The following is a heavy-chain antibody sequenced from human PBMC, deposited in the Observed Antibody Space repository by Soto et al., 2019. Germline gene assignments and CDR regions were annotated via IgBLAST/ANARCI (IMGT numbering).Heavy chain of an antibody. Sequence: SETLSLTCTVSGGSISSGGYYWSWIRQHPGKGLEWIGYIYYSGSTYYNPSLKSRVTISVDTSKNQFSLKLSSVTAVDTAVYYCARRLRYFDWVRPPLMDVWGKGTTVTVSS. CDR3: ARRLRYFDWVRPPLMDV. V-gene: IGHV4-31*03. D-gene: IGHD3-9*01. CDR2: IYYSGST. J-gene: IGHJ6*03. CDR1: GGSISSGGYY.